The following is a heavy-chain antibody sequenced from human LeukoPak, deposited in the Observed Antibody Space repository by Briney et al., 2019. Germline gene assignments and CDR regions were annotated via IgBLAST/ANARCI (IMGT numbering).Heavy chain of an antibody. CDR1: GGSISSGSYY. D-gene: IGHD1-7*01. CDR2: IYYSGST. Sequence: SQTLSLTCTVSGGSISSGSYYWSWIRQPPGKGLEWIGSIYYSGSTYYNPSLKSRVTISVDTSKNQFSLKLSSVTAADTAVYYCARGPPLYNWNYGYFQHWGQGTLVTVSS. CDR3: ARGPPLYNWNYGYFQH. V-gene: IGHV4-39*07. J-gene: IGHJ1*01.